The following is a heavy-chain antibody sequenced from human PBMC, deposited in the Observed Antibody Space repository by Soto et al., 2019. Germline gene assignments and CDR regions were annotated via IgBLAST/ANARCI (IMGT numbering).Heavy chain of an antibody. D-gene: IGHD6-13*01. CDR1: GFTFDYYA. CDR3: VKDESINWYSGHFRH. V-gene: IGHV3-9*01. Sequence: GGSLRLSCAASGFTFDYYAMHWVRQFPGKGLEWVSGINWNSGSIGYGDSVKGRFAISRDNAKNSLHLQMNGLSAEDTAFYYCVKDESINWYSGHFRHWGQGTLVTVSS. J-gene: IGHJ1*01. CDR2: INWNSGSI.